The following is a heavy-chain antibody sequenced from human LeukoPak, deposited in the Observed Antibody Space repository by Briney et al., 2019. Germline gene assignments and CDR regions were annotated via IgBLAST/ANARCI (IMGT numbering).Heavy chain of an antibody. CDR2: ISGSSSTI. V-gene: IGHV3-48*02. J-gene: IGHJ4*02. CDR1: GFIFSTDS. CDR3: AREGTMVRGVMFDY. D-gene: IGHD3-10*01. Sequence: GGSLRLSSAASGFIFSTDSMNWVRQAPGKGLEWVSYISGSSSTIFYADSVKGRFTISGDNAKNSLYLQMNSLRDEDTAVYYCAREGTMVRGVMFDYWGQGILVTVSS.